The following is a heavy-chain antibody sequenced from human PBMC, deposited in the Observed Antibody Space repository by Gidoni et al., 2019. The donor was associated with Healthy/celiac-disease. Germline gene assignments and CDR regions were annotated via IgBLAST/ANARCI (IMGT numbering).Heavy chain of an antibody. Sequence: EVQLLESGGGLVQPGGSLRLSCAASGFTFSSYAMSWVRQAPGKGLEWVSAISGSGGSTYYADSVKGRFTISRDNSKNTLYLQMNSLRAEDTAVYYCAKDLNYYGSGSYYPHPNGAFDIWGQGTMVTVSS. V-gene: IGHV3-23*01. CDR1: GFTFSSYA. D-gene: IGHD3-10*01. J-gene: IGHJ3*02. CDR2: ISGSGGST. CDR3: AKDLNYYGSGSYYPHPNGAFDI.